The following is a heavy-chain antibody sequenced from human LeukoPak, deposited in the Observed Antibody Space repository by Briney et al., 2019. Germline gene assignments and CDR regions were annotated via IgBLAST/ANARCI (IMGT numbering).Heavy chain of an antibody. CDR3: AGLRVLGTSWYMDV. CDR1: GYSISSGYY. CDR2: IYHSGST. Sequence: KPSETLSLTCAVSGYSISSGYYWGWIRQPPGKGLEWIGSIYHSGSTYYNPSLKSRVTISVDTSKNQFSLKLSSVTAADTAVYYCAGLRVLGTSWYMDVWGKGTTVTVSS. J-gene: IGHJ6*03. V-gene: IGHV4-38-2*01. D-gene: IGHD1-1*01.